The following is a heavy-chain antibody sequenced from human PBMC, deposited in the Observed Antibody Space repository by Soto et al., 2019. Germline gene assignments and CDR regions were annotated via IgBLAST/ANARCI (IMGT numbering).Heavy chain of an antibody. CDR1: GGSISSGDYY. Sequence: KSSETLSLTCTVSGGSISSGDYYWSWIRQPPGKGLEWIGYIYYSGSTYHNPSLKSRVTISVDTSKNQFSLKLSSVTAADTAVYYCARVTYDYANDYWGQGTLVTVSS. D-gene: IGHD3-16*01. J-gene: IGHJ4*02. V-gene: IGHV4-30-4*01. CDR2: IYYSGST. CDR3: ARVTYDYANDY.